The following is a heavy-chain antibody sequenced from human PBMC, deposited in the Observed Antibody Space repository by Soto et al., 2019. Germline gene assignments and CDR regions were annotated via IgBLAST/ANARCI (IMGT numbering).Heavy chain of an antibody. D-gene: IGHD2-15*01. CDR2: INTGNGNT. V-gene: IGHV1-3*04. CDR3: ASLCGGSCYDSDV. CDR1: GYTFTSYD. Sequence: ASVKVSCKASGYTFTSYDINWVRQATGQRLEWMGWINTGNGNTKYSQKFQGRVTITRDTFASTAYMELSSLRSEDTAVYYCASLCGGSCYDSDVWGQGTTVTVSS. J-gene: IGHJ6*02.